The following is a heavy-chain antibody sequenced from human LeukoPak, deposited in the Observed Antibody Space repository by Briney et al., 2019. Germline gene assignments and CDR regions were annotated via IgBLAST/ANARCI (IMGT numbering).Heavy chain of an antibody. Sequence: PGGSLRLSCAASGFTFSSYAMHWVRQAPGKGPEWLAVISYDGGNTHYADSVKDRFTISRDNSKNTLFLQLNSLRGGDTALYYCARDSTYFYDGGCSGPHYFDYWGQGTLVTVSS. V-gene: IGHV3-30*01. CDR1: GFTFSSYA. CDR3: ARDSTYFYDGGCSGPHYFDY. J-gene: IGHJ4*02. D-gene: IGHD3-22*01. CDR2: ISYDGGNT.